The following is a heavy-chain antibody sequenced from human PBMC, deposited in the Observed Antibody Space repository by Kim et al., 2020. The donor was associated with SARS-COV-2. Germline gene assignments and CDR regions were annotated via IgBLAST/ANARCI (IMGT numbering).Heavy chain of an antibody. J-gene: IGHJ6*02. CDR2: IIPIFGTA. CDR1: GGTFSSYA. D-gene: IGHD2-15*01. V-gene: IGHV1-69*13. CDR3: AREGGVVVADDYYYYGMDV. Sequence: SVKVSCKASGGTFSSYAISWVRQAPGQGLEWMGGIIPIFGTANYAQKFQGRVTITADESTSTAYMELSSLRSEDTAVYYCAREGGVVVADDYYYYGMDVWGQGTTVTVSS.